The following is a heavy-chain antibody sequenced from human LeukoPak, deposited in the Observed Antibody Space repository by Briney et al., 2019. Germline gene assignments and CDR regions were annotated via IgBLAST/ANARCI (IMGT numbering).Heavy chain of an antibody. CDR1: GGSISSGDYY. CDR3: ARANGDRGWFDP. Sequence: SETLSLTCTVSGGSISSGDYYWSWIRQPPGKGLDWFGYIYYSGSTYYNPSLKSRVTISVETSKKQFSLKLSSVTAADTAVYYCARANGDRGWFDPWGQGTLVTVSS. J-gene: IGHJ5*02. V-gene: IGHV4-30-4*01. CDR2: IYYSGST. D-gene: IGHD7-27*01.